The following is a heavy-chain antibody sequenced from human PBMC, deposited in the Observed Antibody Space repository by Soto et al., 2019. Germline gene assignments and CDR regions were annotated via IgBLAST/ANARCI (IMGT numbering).Heavy chain of an antibody. D-gene: IGHD4-17*01. Sequence: QVQLVQSGAEVKKPGSSGKVSCKASGGSSSRHTINWVRQAPGQGLEWIGSMIYRLGITHYAQNFQGRVTITADKSPSTAYMELSALKSDDTAVYYCARNINEVYADSGGGRRNHWGQGTLVTVSS. V-gene: IGHV1-69*02. CDR2: MIYRLGIT. CDR3: ARNINEVYADSGGGRRNH. J-gene: IGHJ5*02. CDR1: GGSSSRHT.